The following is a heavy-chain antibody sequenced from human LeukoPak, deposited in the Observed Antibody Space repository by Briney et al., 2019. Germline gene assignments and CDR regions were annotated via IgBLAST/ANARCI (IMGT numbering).Heavy chain of an antibody. V-gene: IGHV3-53*01. J-gene: IGHJ4*02. CDR2: IYSGGST. D-gene: IGHD3-9*01. CDR1: GFTVSSNY. Sequence: GGSLRLSCAASGFTVSSNYMSWVRQAPGKGLEWVSVIYSGGSTYYADSAKGRFTISRDNSQNTLYLQMNSLIVEATAVYYCARGTNRLRYLDWSEGGGFDYWGQGTLVTVSS. CDR3: ARGTNRLRYLDWSEGGGFDY.